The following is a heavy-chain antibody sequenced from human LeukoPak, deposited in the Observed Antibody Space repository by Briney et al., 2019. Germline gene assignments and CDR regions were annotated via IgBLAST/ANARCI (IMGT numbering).Heavy chain of an antibody. V-gene: IGHV4-59*01. D-gene: IGHD3-3*01. Sequence: PSETLSLTCTVSGGSISSYYWSWIRQPPGKGLEWIGYIFYSGSTGSTNYNPSLKSRVTISVDTSKNQFSLRLSSETAADTAVYYCARTMKGDFWSGYSYCYYYYMDVWGKGTTVTVSS. CDR1: GGSISSYY. CDR2: IFYSGSTGST. J-gene: IGHJ6*03. CDR3: ARTMKGDFWSGYSYCYYYYMDV.